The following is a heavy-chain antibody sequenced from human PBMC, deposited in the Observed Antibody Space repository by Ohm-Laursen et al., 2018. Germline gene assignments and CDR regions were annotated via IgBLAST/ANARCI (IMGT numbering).Heavy chain of an antibody. CDR2: ISSSSSYI. J-gene: IGHJ4*02. Sequence: SLRLSCAVSGFTFSSYSMNWVRQAPGKGLEWVSSISSSSSYIYYADSVKGRFTISRDNAKNSLYLQMNSLRAEDTAVYYCARATPYDSSGYRDWGQGTLVTVSS. CDR1: GFTFSSYS. CDR3: ARATPYDSSGYRD. V-gene: IGHV3-21*01. D-gene: IGHD3-22*01.